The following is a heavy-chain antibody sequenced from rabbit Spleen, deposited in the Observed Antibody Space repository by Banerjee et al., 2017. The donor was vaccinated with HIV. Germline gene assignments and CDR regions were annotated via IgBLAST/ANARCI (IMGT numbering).Heavy chain of an antibody. Sequence: QSLEESGGDLVKPGASLTLTCTASGVSFSISSYMCWVRQAPGKGLEWIACIDAGSSGFTYFATWAKGRFTISKTSSTTVTLQMTSLTAADTATYFCARGDANSGNGHSLWGPGTLVTVS. CDR3: ARGDANSGNGHSL. V-gene: IGHV1S40*01. D-gene: IGHD7-1*01. CDR1: GVSFSISSY. J-gene: IGHJ4*01. CDR2: IDAGSSGFT.